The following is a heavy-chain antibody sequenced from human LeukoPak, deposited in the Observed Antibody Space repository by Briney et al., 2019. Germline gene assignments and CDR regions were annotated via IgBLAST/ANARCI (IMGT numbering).Heavy chain of an antibody. V-gene: IGHV1-3*01. CDR3: ARAYCSGESCKLGDY. J-gene: IGHJ4*02. Sequence: ASVKVSCRASGYTFIQYAVHWVRQAPGQGLEWMGWINAGNGHTKYSEKLQGRVTVTRDTSASTAYMELSSLTSEDTAVYYCARAYCSGESCKLGDYWGQGTLVTVSS. CDR2: INAGNGHT. D-gene: IGHD2-15*01. CDR1: GYTFIQYA.